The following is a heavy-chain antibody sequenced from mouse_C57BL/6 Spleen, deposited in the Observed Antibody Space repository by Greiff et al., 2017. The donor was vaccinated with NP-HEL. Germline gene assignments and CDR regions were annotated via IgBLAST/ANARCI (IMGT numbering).Heavy chain of an antibody. CDR1: GYSFTSYY. V-gene: IGHV1-66*01. Sequence: QVQLQQSGPELVKPGASVKISCKASGYSFTSYYIHWVKQRPGQGLEWIGWIYPGSGNTKYNEKFKGKATLTADTSSSTAYMQLSSLTSEDSAVYYCARSRRGGFHFDYWGQGTTLTVSS. J-gene: IGHJ2*01. CDR3: ARSRRGGFHFDY. CDR2: IYPGSGNT. D-gene: IGHD3-3*01.